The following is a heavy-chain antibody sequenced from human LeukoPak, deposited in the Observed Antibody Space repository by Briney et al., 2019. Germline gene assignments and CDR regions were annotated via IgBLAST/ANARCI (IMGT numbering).Heavy chain of an antibody. CDR2: ISSSGSTI. CDR3: ARAGRSGWTPSSLDY. V-gene: IGHV3-11*01. CDR1: GFTFSDYY. Sequence: GGSLRLSCAASGFTFSDYYMSWIRQAPGKGLEWVSYISSSGSTIYYADSVKGRFTISRDNAKNSLYLQMNSLRAEDTAVYYCARAGRSGWTPSSLDYWGQGTLVTVSS. D-gene: IGHD6-19*01. J-gene: IGHJ4*02.